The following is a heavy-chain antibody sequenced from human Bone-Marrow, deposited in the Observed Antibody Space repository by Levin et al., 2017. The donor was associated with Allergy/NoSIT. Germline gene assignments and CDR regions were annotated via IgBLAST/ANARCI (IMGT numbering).Heavy chain of an antibody. CDR1: GASIRSSSFS. V-gene: IGHV4-39*01. CDR3: ARESSGNSQPTQFDN. CDR2: IYYSGDT. D-gene: IGHD3-22*01. Sequence: NPSETLSLTCTVSGASIRSSSFSWGWIRQPPGKGLSWIGSIYYSGDTFYNPSLRSRATISVDTSKNQFSLRLTSVTAADTAVYYCARESSGNSQPTQFDNWGQGTLVTVSS. J-gene: IGHJ4*02.